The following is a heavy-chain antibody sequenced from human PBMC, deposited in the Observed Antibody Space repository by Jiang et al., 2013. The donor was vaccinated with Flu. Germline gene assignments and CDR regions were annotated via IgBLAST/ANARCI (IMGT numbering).Heavy chain of an antibody. CDR1: GGSFSGYY. CDR3: ARDRGLIYYDSSGYAL. CDR2: INHSGST. J-gene: IGHJ4*02. D-gene: IGHD3-22*01. Sequence: LKPSETLSLTCAVYGGSFSGYYWSWIRQPPGKGLEWIGEINHSGSTNXNPSLKSRVTISVDTSKNQFSLKLSSVTAADTAVYYCARDRGLIYYDSSGYALWGQGTLVTVSS. V-gene: IGHV4-34*01.